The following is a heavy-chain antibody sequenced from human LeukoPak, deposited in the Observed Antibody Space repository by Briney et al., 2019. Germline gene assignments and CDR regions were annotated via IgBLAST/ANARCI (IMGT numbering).Heavy chain of an antibody. CDR1: GFTFSSYG. J-gene: IGHJ4*02. CDR2: TWYDGSNK. Sequence: PGRSLRLSCAASGFTFSSYGMHWVRQAPGKGLEWVAVTWYDGSNKYYADSVKGRFTISRDNSKNTLYLQMSGLRGEDTAVYYCARAGYTYGTLYFWGQGTLVTVSS. D-gene: IGHD5-18*01. V-gene: IGHV3-33*01. CDR3: ARAGYTYGTLYF.